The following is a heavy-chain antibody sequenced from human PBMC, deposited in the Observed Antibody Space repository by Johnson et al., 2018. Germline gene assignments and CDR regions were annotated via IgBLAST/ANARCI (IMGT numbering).Heavy chain of an antibody. CDR1: GFTFSGSA. CDR2: ISSSSSYI. J-gene: IGHJ3*02. D-gene: IGHD6-13*01. CDR3: APRIAAAEHAFDI. V-gene: IGHV3-21*01. Sequence: VQLVESGGGLVQPGWSLKLSCAASGFTFSGSAMHWVRQAPGKGLEWVSSISSSSSYIYYADSVKGRFTIPRDNAKNSLYLTMTSLRAEDTAVYYCAPRIAAAEHAFDIWGQGTMVTVSS.